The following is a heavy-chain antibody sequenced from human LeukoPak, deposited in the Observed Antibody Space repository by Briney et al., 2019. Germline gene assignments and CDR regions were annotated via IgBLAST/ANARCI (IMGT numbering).Heavy chain of an antibody. CDR3: ASSGGLLIRNNWFDP. CDR1: GYTFTSYD. V-gene: IGHV1-8*01. CDR2: MNPNSGNT. J-gene: IGHJ5*02. Sequence: SVKVSCKASGYTFTSYDINWVRQATGQGLEWMGWMNPNSGNTGYAQKFQGRVTMTRNTSISTAYMELSSLRSEDTAVYYCASSGGLLIRNNWFDPWGQGTLVTVSS. D-gene: IGHD2-15*01.